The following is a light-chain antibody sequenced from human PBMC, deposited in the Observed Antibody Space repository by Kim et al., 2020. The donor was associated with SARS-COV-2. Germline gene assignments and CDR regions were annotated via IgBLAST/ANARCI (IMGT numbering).Light chain of an antibody. J-gene: IGKJ1*01. CDR1: QSVSSSY. CDR2: AAS. Sequence: EIVLTQSPGTLSLSPGERATLSCRASQSVSSSYLAWYQQKPGQPPRLLIYAASSRATGIPDRFSGSGSGTDFTLTISRLEPADFAVYYCQQYGNSPPWTFGHGTKVDIK. CDR3: QQYGNSPPWT. V-gene: IGKV3-20*01.